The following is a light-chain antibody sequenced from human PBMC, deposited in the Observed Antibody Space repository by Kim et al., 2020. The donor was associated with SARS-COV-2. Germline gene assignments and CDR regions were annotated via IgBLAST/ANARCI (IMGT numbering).Light chain of an antibody. CDR3: QQRTNRIT. Sequence: SLSQGETATLSCRASQTVSNHLAWYQQKPGQAPRLLIYGASNRATGIPARFSGSGSGTDFTLTISSLEPEDFAVYYCQQRTNRITFGQGTRLEIK. V-gene: IGKV3-11*01. J-gene: IGKJ5*01. CDR2: GAS. CDR1: QTVSNH.